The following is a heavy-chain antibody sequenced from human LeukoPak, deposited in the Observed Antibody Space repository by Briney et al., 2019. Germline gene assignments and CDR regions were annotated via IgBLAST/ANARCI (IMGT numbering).Heavy chain of an antibody. D-gene: IGHD2-2*01. CDR3: TRGDHRYCSRTACNADY. V-gene: IGHV3-23*01. CDR1: GFTFSSYA. CDR2: ISGSGGST. Sequence: PGGSLRLSCAASGFTFSSYAMSWVRQAPGKGLEWVSAISGSGGSTYYADSVKGRFTISRDNSKNTLYLQMNSLRTEDTAVYYCTRGDHRYCSRTACNADYWGQGTLVTVSS. J-gene: IGHJ4*02.